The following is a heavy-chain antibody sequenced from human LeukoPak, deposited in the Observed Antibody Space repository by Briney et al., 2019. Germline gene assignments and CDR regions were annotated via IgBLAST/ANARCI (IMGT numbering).Heavy chain of an antibody. J-gene: IGHJ3*02. Sequence: SETLSLTCTVSGGSISSYYWTWLRQPPGKGLEWVGYISYSGNTNHNPSLKSRVTMSVDTSKGQFSLKLNSVTAADTAVYYCACLSSNGRRAFDIWGQGTMATVSS. V-gene: IGHV4-59*08. D-gene: IGHD2-8*01. CDR3: ACLSSNGRRAFDI. CDR2: ISYSGNT. CDR1: GGSISSYY.